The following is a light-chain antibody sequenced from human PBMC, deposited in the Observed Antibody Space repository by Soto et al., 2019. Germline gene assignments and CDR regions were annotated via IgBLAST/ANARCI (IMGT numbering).Light chain of an antibody. Sequence: DLQMTQSPSSLSASVGDRVTITCRASRSISSYLNWYQQKPGKAPKLLIYAASSLQSGVPSRFSGSGSGTDFTLTISSLQPEDFATYYCQQSYSTPYTFGQGTKLEIK. V-gene: IGKV1-39*01. CDR2: AAS. CDR3: QQSYSTPYT. CDR1: RSISSY. J-gene: IGKJ2*01.